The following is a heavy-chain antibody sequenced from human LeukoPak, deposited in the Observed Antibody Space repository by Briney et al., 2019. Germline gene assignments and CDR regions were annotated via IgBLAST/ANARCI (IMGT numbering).Heavy chain of an antibody. CDR1: GGSFSGYY. CDR2: INHSGST. V-gene: IGHV4-34*01. D-gene: IGHD2-15*01. J-gene: IGHJ6*02. CDR3: ARVGVVAANGVDV. Sequence: SETLSLTCAVYGGSFSGYYWSWIRQPPGKGLEWIGEINHSGSTNYNPSLKSRVTTSVDTSKNQFSLKLSSVTAADTAVYYCARVGVVAANGVDVWGQGTTVTVSS.